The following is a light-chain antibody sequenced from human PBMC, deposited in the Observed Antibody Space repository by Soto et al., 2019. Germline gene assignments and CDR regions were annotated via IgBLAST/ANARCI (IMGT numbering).Light chain of an antibody. CDR1: RDIGKY. CDR2: DAS. CDR3: QRYDSLPPT. J-gene: IGKJ5*01. V-gene: IGKV1-33*01. Sequence: DIQMTQSPSSLSASVGDSVTITCQASRDIGKYLNWFQEKPGKAPKLLIYDASNLQTGVPSRFSGSGSGTDFTFTISSLQPEDFATYYCQRYDSLPPTFGQGTRLEIK.